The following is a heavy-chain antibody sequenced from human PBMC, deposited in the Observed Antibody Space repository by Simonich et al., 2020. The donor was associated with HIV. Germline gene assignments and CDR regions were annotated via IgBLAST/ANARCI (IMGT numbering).Heavy chain of an antibody. V-gene: IGHV4-34*01. D-gene: IGHD6-13*01. J-gene: IGHJ1*01. CDR3: ARLTAGGLGEYFQH. CDR2: NNHRGST. Sequence: QVQLQQWGAGLLKPSETLSLTCAVYGGSFSGYYWSWIRQPPGKGLEWIGENNHRGSTNYTPSLKSRVTISVDTSKNQFSLKLSSVTAADTAVYYCARLTAGGLGEYFQHWGQGTLVTVSS. CDR1: GGSFSGYY.